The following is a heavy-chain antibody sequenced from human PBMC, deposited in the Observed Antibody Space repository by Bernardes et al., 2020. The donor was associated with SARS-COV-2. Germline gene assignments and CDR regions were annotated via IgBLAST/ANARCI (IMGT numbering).Heavy chain of an antibody. J-gene: IGHJ5*02. CDR2: ITPDGTTT. Sequence: GGSLRLSRAASGFSVSSYWMHWVRQAPGKGLVWVSRITPDGTTTNYAASVKGRFTISRDNAKNTLFLHMNSLRDEDTAVYYCTRDTFGPSDTWCQGTLVTVSS. CDR1: GFSVSSYW. V-gene: IGHV3-74*01. CDR3: TRDTFGPSDT. D-gene: IGHD3-10*01.